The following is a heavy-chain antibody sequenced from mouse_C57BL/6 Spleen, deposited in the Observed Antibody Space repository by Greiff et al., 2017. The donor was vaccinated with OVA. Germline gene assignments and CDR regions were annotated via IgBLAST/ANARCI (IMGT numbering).Heavy chain of an antibody. CDR2: INPNNGGT. D-gene: IGHD1-1*01. CDR3: ATHYYYGSSYFDY. Sequence: EVQLQESGPELVKPGASVKMSCNASGYTFTDYNMHWVKQSHGKSLEWIGYINPNNGGTSYNQKFKGKATLTVNKSSSTAYMELRSLTSEDSAVYYCATHYYYGSSYFDYWGQGTTLTVSS. CDR1: GYTFTDYN. V-gene: IGHV1-22*01. J-gene: IGHJ2*01.